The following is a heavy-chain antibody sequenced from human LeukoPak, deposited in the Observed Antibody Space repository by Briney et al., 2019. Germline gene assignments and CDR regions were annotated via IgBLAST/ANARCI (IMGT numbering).Heavy chain of an antibody. CDR3: ARGHYPGSAS. CDR1: GSTVSDTH. CDR2: LHPGGNT. J-gene: IGHJ5*02. D-gene: IGHD3-10*01. Sequence: PGGSLRLSCAASGSTVSDTHMSWVRQAPGKGLEWVSVLHPGGNTYYADSVKGRFTISRDNSKNTLYLQMNSLRAEDTAVYYCARGHYPGSASWGQGTLVTVSS. V-gene: IGHV3-53*01.